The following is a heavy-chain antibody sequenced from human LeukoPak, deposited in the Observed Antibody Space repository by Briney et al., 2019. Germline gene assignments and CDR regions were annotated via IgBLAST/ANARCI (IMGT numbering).Heavy chain of an antibody. CDR1: GFTFDDYA. CDR3: AKGGNIADLPFN. CDR2: ISWNSGSI. J-gene: IGHJ4*02. D-gene: IGHD6-13*01. V-gene: IGHV3-9*01. Sequence: GGSLRLSCAASGFTFDDYAMHWVRQAPGKGLEWVSGISWNSGSIGYADSVKGRFTISRDNAKNSLYLQMNSLRAEDTALYYCAKGGNIADLPFNWGQGTLVTVSS.